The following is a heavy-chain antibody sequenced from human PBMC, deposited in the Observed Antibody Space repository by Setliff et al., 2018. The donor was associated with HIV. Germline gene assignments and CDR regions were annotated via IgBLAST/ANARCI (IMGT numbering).Heavy chain of an antibody. CDR2: IRYDGSYR. CDR1: GFTFISYG. Sequence: GGSLRLSCAVSGFTFISYGMYWVRQAPGKGLEWVAFIRYDGSYRYYVDSVKGRFTISRDNSKNTLYLQMSSLGAEDTAVYYCVKARVDGDYYYYYYMDVWGKGNTVTVSS. J-gene: IGHJ6*03. D-gene: IGHD4-17*01. CDR3: VKARVDGDYYYYYYMDV. V-gene: IGHV3-30*02.